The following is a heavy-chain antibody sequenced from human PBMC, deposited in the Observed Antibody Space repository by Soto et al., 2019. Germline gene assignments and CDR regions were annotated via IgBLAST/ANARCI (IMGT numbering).Heavy chain of an antibody. Sequence: SETLSLTCTVSGASLSGYYWAWIRQPPGKGLEWIGNIFYTGSTDYNPSLRSRITMSLDTSRSHFSLKIRSVTTADTAVYYCARVDWGSFDYWGQGTLVTVSS. J-gene: IGHJ4*02. CDR3: ARVDWGSFDY. CDR1: GASLSGYY. V-gene: IGHV4-59*01. D-gene: IGHD3-9*01. CDR2: IFYTGST.